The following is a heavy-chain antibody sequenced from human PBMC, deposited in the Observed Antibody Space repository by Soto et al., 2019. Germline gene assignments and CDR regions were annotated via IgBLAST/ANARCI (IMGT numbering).Heavy chain of an antibody. J-gene: IGHJ6*03. CDR3: ARGYYDFWSGYYKYYYYYYMDV. D-gene: IGHD3-3*01. V-gene: IGHV4-34*01. Sequence: SSETLSLTCAVYGGYFSGYYWSWIRQPPGKGLEWIGEINHSGSTNYNPSLKSRVTISVDTSKNQFSLKLSSVTAADTAVYYCARGYYDFWSGYYKYYYYYYMDVWGKGNTVTVS. CDR2: INHSGST. CDR1: GGYFSGYY.